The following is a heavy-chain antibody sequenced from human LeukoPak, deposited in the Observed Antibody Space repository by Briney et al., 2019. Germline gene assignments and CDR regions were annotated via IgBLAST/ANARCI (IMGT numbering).Heavy chain of an antibody. CDR2: IYYSGST. CDR1: GGSISSYY. J-gene: IGHJ4*02. CDR3: ARAGPRRSYRYYFDY. V-gene: IGHV4-59*01. Sequence: SETLSLTCTVSGGSISSYYWSWIRQPPGKGLEWIGYIYYSGSTNYNPSLKSRVTISVDTSKNQFSLKLSSVTAADTAVYYCARAGPRRSYRYYFDYWGQGTLVTVSS. D-gene: IGHD1-26*01.